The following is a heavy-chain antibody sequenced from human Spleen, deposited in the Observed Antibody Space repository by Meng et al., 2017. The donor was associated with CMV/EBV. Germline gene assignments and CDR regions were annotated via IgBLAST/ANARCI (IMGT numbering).Heavy chain of an antibody. CDR1: GFTFSSYA. CDR2: ISGSGGST. V-gene: IGHV3-23*01. D-gene: IGHD3-3*01. J-gene: IGHJ4*02. CDR3: ARDQGGFWSGYLGY. Sequence: GESLKISCAASGFTFSSYAMSWVRQAPGKGLEWVSAISGSGGSTYYADSVKGRFTISRDNSKNTLYLQMNSLRAEDTAVYYCARDQGGFWSGYLGYWGQGTLVTVSS.